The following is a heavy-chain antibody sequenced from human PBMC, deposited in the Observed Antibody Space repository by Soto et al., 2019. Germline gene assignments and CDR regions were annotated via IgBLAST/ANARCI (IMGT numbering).Heavy chain of an antibody. V-gene: IGHV3-73*01. CDR1: GFTFSGSA. CDR2: IRSKANSYAT. D-gene: IGHD5-18*01. J-gene: IGHJ3*02. Sequence: PGGSLRLSCAASGFTFSGSAMHRVRQASGKGLEWVGRIRSKANSYATAYAASVKGRFTISRDDSKNTAYLKMNSLKTEDTAVYYCTTHTAMVTDAFDIWGQGTTVTVSS. CDR3: TTHTAMVTDAFDI.